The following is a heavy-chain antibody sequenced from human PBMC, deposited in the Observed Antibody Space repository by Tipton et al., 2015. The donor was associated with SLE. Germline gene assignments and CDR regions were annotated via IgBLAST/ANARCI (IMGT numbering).Heavy chain of an antibody. CDR3: ARVDCGGDCYSSYYFDY. J-gene: IGHJ4*02. Sequence: TLSLTCAVSGYSISSGYYWGWIRQPPGKGLEWIGSIYHSGSTYYNPSLKSRVTISVDTSKNQFSLKLSSVTAADTAVFYCARVDCGGDCYSSYYFDYWGQGTLVTVSS. CDR1: GYSISSGYY. D-gene: IGHD2-21*02. V-gene: IGHV4-38-2*01. CDR2: IYHSGST.